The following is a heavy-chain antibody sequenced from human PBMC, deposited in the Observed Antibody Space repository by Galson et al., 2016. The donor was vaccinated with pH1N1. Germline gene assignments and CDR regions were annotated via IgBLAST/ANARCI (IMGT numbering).Heavy chain of an antibody. J-gene: IGHJ5*02. CDR3: VRGRYPYGWGDR. Sequence: TLSLTCTVSGDSISSGAYSWTWLRQNPGKGLEWIGYISYSGTTDYNASLRSRLIISLDMSKNQFSLKLSSVTAADTAIYYCVRGRYPYGWGDRWGQGTLVTASS. CDR1: GDSISSGAYS. V-gene: IGHV4-31*03. CDR2: ISYSGTT. D-gene: IGHD6-19*01.